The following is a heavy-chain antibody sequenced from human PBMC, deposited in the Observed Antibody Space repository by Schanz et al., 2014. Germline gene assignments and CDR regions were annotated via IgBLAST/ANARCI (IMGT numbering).Heavy chain of an antibody. V-gene: IGHV1-18*04. CDR2: ISAYNGNT. CDR3: ARRYSGSGSYWCFDL. J-gene: IGHJ2*01. Sequence: QVQLVQSGAEVKKPGASVKVSCKASGYTFTSYAISWVRQAPGQGLEWMGWISAYNGNTDYAQKFQGRVTMTTDTSTSTAYVELRSLRSDDTAVYYCARRYSGSGSYWCFDLWGRGTLVTVSS. CDR1: GYTFTSYA. D-gene: IGHD3-10*01.